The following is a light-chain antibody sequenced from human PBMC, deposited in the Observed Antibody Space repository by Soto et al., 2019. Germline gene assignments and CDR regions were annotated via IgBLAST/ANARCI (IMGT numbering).Light chain of an antibody. V-gene: IGLV2-8*01. CDR1: SSDVGDYNY. J-gene: IGLJ3*02. CDR2: EVS. CDR3: SSYAGSNHWV. Sequence: QSALTQPPSASGSPGQSVTISCTGTSSDVGDYNYVSWYQQHPGKAPKLMIYEVSKRPSGVPDRFPGSKSGNTASLTVSGLQAEDEADYYCSSYAGSNHWVSGRGTKLPVL.